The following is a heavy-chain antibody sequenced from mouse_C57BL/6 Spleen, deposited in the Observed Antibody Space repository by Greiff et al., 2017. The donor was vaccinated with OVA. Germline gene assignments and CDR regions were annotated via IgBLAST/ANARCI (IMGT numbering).Heavy chain of an antibody. CDR2: ISYDGSN. D-gene: IGHD2-5*01. V-gene: IGHV3-6*01. CDR3: ARDNAYYSNLDAMDY. J-gene: IGHJ4*01. Sequence: EVKLMESGPGLVKPSQSLSLTCSVTGYSITSGYYWNWIRQFPGNKLEWMGYISYDGSNNYNPSLKNRISITRDTSKNQFFLKLNSVTTEGTATYYCARDNAYYSNLDAMDYWGQGTSVTVSS. CDR1: GYSITSGYY.